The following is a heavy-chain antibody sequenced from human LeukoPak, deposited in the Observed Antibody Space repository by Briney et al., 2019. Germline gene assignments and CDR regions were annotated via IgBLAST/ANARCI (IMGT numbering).Heavy chain of an antibody. V-gene: IGHV4-34*01. CDR2: INHSGST. D-gene: IGHD3-16*02. CDR3: ARLTGLVVTTPRRLSYYFDY. J-gene: IGHJ4*02. Sequence: SETLSLTCTVSGGPIRTYQWSWIRQPPGKGLEWIGEINHSGSTNYNPSLKSRVTISVDTSKNQFSLKLSSVTAADTAVYYCARLTGLVVTTPRRLSYYFDYWGQGTLVTVSS. CDR1: GGPIRTYQ.